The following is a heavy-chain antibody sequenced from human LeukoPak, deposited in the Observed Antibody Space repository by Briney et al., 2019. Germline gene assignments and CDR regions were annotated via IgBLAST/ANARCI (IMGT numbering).Heavy chain of an antibody. D-gene: IGHD3-22*01. CDR2: IKQDGSEK. Sequence: GGSLRLSCAASGFTFSVYWMIWVRQARGKGLEWGANIKQDGSEKDYVESVKGRFTISRDNAKNSLYLQMDSLRVEDTAVYYCARKGGYSSGYYYWGQGTLVTVSS. V-gene: IGHV3-7*01. CDR3: ARKGGYSSGYYY. J-gene: IGHJ4*02. CDR1: GFTFSVYW.